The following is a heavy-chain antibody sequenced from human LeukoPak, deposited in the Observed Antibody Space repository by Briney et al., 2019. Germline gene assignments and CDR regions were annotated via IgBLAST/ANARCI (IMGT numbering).Heavy chain of an antibody. CDR3: AKAPANYVDTAMGTFDY. Sequence: PGGSLRLSCEASGFSFSDYYMSWIRQPPGKGLEWIAYIRSGATTIYYADSVKGRFTISRDDAKNSLFLQMNSLRAEDTAVYYCAKAPANYVDTAMGTFDYWGQGTLVTVSS. J-gene: IGHJ4*02. CDR2: IRSGATTI. V-gene: IGHV3-11*01. D-gene: IGHD5-18*01. CDR1: GFSFSDYY.